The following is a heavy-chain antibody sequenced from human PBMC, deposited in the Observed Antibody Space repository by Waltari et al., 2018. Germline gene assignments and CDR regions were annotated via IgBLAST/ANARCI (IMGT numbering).Heavy chain of an antibody. J-gene: IGHJ3*02. CDR1: GFTFSSYS. V-gene: IGHV3-21*01. Sequence: EVQLVESGGGLVKPGGSLRLSCAASGFTFSSYSMNWVRQAPGKGLEWVSSISSSSSYIYYADSVKGRFTISRDNAKNSLYLQMNSLRAEDTAVYYCARDFEHIVVVMDAFDIWGQGTMVTVSS. CDR2: ISSSSSYI. CDR3: ARDFEHIVVVMDAFDI. D-gene: IGHD2-21*01.